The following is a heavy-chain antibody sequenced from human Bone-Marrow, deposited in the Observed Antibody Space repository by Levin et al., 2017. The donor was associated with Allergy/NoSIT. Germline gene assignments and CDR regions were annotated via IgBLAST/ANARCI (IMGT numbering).Heavy chain of an antibody. D-gene: IGHD2/OR15-2a*01. CDR3: ARQDSFFYRHPHIAHFDL. Sequence: PSETLSLTCTVSGGSIQSNTYFWGWIRQSPGKGLEWLGSMSHSGDTYSNQSLKSRVTTSVDTSKNQFSLTLTSVTAADTAVYFCARQDSFFYRHPHIAHFDLWGRGSLVTVSS. CDR1: GGSIQSNTYF. CDR2: MSHSGDT. V-gene: IGHV4-39*01. J-gene: IGHJ2*01.